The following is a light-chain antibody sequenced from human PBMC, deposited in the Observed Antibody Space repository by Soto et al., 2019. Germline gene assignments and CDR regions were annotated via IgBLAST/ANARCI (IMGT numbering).Light chain of an antibody. V-gene: IGKV3-15*01. CDR2: DTS. J-gene: IGKJ1*01. Sequence: EIVVTQSPATLSFSPGERVTLSCRASQSVSSSLAWYQQRPGQAPRLLIYDTSTRAAGIAARFSGSGSGTEFTITISSLQSEDSAVYYCQQYVHWPPGAFGQGTTVEIK. CDR3: QQYVHWPPGA. CDR1: QSVSSS.